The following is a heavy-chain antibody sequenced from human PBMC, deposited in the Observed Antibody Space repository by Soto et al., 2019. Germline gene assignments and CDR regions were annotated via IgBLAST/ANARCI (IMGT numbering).Heavy chain of an antibody. D-gene: IGHD2-15*01. CDR2: INSDGSST. CDR3: ARDVYCSGGSCYVDWFDP. V-gene: IGHV3-74*01. J-gene: IGHJ5*02. CDR1: GFTFSSYW. Sequence: EVQLVESGGGLVQPGGSLRLSCAASGFTFSSYWMHWVRQAPGKGRVWVSRINSDGSSTRYADSVKGRFTISRDNAKNTLYLQMNSLRAEDTAVYYCARDVYCSGGSCYVDWFDPWGQGTLVTVSS.